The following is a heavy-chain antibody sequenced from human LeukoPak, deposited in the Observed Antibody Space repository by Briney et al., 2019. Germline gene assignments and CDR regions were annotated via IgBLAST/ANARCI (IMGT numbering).Heavy chain of an antibody. CDR3: ARVLGAVDPFDI. D-gene: IGHD1-26*01. CDR1: GFTFSSYA. CDR2: ISDNGGQT. V-gene: IGHV3-23*01. J-gene: IGHJ3*02. Sequence: PGGSLRLSCAASGFTFSSYAMGWVRQAPGKGLEWVSVISDNGGQTYYADSVRGRSTISRDSSKSTVFLQVSSLRAEDTALYYCARVLGAVDPFDIWGRGTLVTVSS.